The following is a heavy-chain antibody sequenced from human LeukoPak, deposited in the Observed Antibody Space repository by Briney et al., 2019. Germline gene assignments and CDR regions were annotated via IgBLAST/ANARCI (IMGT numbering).Heavy chain of an antibody. CDR2: IYSSGRT. V-gene: IGHV4-4*07. J-gene: IGHJ4*02. CDR3: ARGKWELLEGFDC. CDR1: GGSISNYY. Sequence: PSETLSLTCTVSGGSISNYYWSWIRQPAGKGLEWIRRIYSSGRTNYNPSLKSRVTMSADTSKDQFSLKLSSVTAADTAVYYCARGKWELLEGFDCWGQGTLVTVSS. D-gene: IGHD1-26*01.